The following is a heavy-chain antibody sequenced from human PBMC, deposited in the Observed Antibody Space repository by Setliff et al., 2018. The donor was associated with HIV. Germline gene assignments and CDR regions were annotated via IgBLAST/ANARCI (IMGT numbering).Heavy chain of an antibody. CDR1: GDSISSGSKY. CDR2: IYSSGST. D-gene: IGHD3-10*01. Sequence: PSETLSLTCTVSGDSISSGSKYWSWIRQPAGKGLEWIGRIYSSGSTNYNPSLKSRVTISLDTSKNRISLKLTSVTAADTAIYYCAKEMGGKRFGEFPQKSDYWGQGILVTVSS. J-gene: IGHJ4*02. V-gene: IGHV4-61*02. CDR3: AKEMGGKRFGEFPQKSDY.